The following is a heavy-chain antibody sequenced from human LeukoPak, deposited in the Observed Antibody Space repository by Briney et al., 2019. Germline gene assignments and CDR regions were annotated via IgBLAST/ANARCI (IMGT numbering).Heavy chain of an antibody. V-gene: IGHV4-34*01. J-gene: IGHJ4*02. CDR1: GGSFSGYY. Sequence: SETLSLTCAVYGGSFSGYYWSWIRQPPGKGLEWIGEINHSGSTNYNPSLKSRVTISVDTSKNQFSLKLSSVTAADTAVYYCARTPVEYFDSSGYYFPFDYWGQGTLVTVSS. CDR2: INHSGST. D-gene: IGHD3-22*01. CDR3: ARTPVEYFDSSGYYFPFDY.